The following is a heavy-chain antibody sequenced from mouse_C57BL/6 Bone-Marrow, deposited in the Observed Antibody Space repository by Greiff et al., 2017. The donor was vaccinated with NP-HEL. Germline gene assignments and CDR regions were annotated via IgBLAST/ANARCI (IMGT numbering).Heavy chain of an antibody. J-gene: IGHJ2*01. Sequence: QVQLQQPGAELVRPGSSVKLSCKASGYTFTSYWMDWVKQRPGQGLEWIGNIYPSDSETHYNQKFKDNATLTVYKSSSTAYMQLSILTSDDSAFYYCARLGGPTVVESYWGQGTTLTVSS. D-gene: IGHD1-1*01. CDR2: IYPSDSET. V-gene: IGHV1-61*01. CDR3: ARLGGPTVVESY. CDR1: GYTFTSYW.